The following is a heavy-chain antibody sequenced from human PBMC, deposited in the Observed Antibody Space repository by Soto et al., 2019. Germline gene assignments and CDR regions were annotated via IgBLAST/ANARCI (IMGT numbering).Heavy chain of an antibody. D-gene: IGHD3-3*01. CDR3: AGGYYDFWSGYYTVVDY. CDR2: ISAYNGNT. J-gene: IGHJ4*02. CDR1: GYTFTSYG. V-gene: IGHV1-18*01. Sequence: QVQLVQSGAEVKKPGASVKVSCKASGYTFTSYGISWVRQAPGQGLEWMGWISAYNGNTNYAQKLQGRVTMTTDTSTSTAYMELRSLRSDDTAVYYCAGGYYDFWSGYYTVVDYWGQGTLVTVSS.